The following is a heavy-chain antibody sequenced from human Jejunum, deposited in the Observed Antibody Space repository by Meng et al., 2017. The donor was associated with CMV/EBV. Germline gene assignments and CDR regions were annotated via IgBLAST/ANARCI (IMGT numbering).Heavy chain of an antibody. Sequence: AASLFILGHYSMTCTRRAPCKGLECISFIGCDGSNIFYGASVRGPFTVFRDNAKNSLFLQMDSLRAEDSAVSYCASDPRNKGFDPWGPGTQVTVSS. CDR3: ASDPRNKGFDP. J-gene: IGHJ5*02. V-gene: IGHV3-11*01. CDR1: LFILGHYS. CDR2: IGCDGSNI.